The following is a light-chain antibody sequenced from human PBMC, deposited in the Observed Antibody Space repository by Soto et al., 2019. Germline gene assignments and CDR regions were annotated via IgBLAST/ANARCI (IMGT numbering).Light chain of an antibody. CDR3: CSYAGSSTFFYV. CDR2: EVS. Sequence: QSVLTQPASLSGSPGQSITISCTGTSSDVGSYNLVSWYQQHPGKAPKLMIYEVSKRPSGVSNRFSGSKSSNTASLTISGLQAEDEADYYCCSYAGSSTFFYVFGTGTKVTVL. J-gene: IGLJ1*01. CDR1: SSDVGSYNL. V-gene: IGLV2-23*02.